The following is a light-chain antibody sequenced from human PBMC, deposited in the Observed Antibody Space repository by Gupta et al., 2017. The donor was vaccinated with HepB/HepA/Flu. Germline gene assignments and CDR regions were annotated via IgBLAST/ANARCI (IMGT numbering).Light chain of an antibody. J-gene: IGKJ1*01. CDR3: QQSDSTLRT. CDR1: QSISSY. CDR2: AAS. Sequence: DIQMTQSPSSLSASVGDRITITCRASQSISSYLNWYQQKPGKAPKLLIYAASRVQSGVPSRFSGSGSGTDFTLTISMLQPEDFATYYCQQSDSTLRTFGEGTKVEIK. V-gene: IGKV1-39*01.